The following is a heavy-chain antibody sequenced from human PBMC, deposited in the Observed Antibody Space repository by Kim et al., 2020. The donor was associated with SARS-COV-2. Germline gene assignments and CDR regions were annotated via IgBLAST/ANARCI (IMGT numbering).Heavy chain of an antibody. J-gene: IGHJ6*01. D-gene: IGHD2-2*01. CDR3: ARGTVSPAGQGGKHTYYY. V-gene: IGHV4-34*01. CDR2: INHSGST. CDR1: GGSFSGYY. Sequence: SETLSLTCAVYGGSFSGYYWSWIRQPPGKGLEWIGEINHSGSTNYNPSLKSRVTISVDTSKNQFSLKLSSVTAADTAVYYCARGTVSPAGQGGKHTYYY.